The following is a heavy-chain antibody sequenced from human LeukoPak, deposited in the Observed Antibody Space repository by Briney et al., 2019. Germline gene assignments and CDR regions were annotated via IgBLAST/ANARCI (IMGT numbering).Heavy chain of an antibody. V-gene: IGHV3-23*01. CDR3: AKESFYYDSSGYYYPFDY. Sequence: GGSLTLSCAASGFTFSSYAMSWVRQAPGKGLEWVSAISGSGGSTFYADSVKGPFSFSRDNSKNTLYLQKNSLGAEDTAVYYCAKESFYYDSSGYYYPFDYWGQGTLVTVSS. CDR2: ISGSGGST. D-gene: IGHD3-22*01. CDR1: GFTFSSYA. J-gene: IGHJ4*02.